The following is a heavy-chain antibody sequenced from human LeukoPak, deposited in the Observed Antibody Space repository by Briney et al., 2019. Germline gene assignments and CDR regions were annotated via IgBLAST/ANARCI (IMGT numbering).Heavy chain of an antibody. CDR2: LYYGGSP. Sequence: SETLSLTCTASGASISNSDFYWGWIRQPPGKGLEWIGTLYYGGSPLYNASLTSRVSMSVETSKNQFSLRLSSVTAADTAVYYCARVNDCSGSSCFSRWFDPWGQGTLITVSS. D-gene: IGHD2-15*01. V-gene: IGHV4-39*07. CDR1: GASISNSDFY. CDR3: ARVNDCSGSSCFSRWFDP. J-gene: IGHJ5*02.